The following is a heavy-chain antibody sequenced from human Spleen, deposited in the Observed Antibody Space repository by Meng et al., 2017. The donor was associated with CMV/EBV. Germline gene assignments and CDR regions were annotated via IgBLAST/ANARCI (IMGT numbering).Heavy chain of an antibody. CDR3: AREERGIAAAVYYYYGMDV. J-gene: IGHJ6*02. D-gene: IGHD6-13*01. CDR1: GYSFTRYY. CDR2: INPSGGST. Sequence: ASVKVSCKASGYSFTRYYMHWVRQAPGQGLEWMGIINPSGGSTTYAQKFQGRVTMTRDTSTNTVYMEMSSLRSEDTAVYYCAREERGIAAAVYYYYGMDVWGQGTTVTVSS. V-gene: IGHV1-46*01.